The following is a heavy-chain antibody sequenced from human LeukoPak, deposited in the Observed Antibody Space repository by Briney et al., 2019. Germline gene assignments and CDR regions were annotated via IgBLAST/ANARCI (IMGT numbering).Heavy chain of an antibody. J-gene: IGHJ4*02. CDR3: ARELTGGRILFDF. D-gene: IGHD7-27*01. CDR2: INPSGGST. V-gene: IGHV1-46*01. CDR1: GYTFTSYY. Sequence: GASVKVPCKASGYTFTSYYMHWVRQAPGQGLEWMGIINPSGGSTSYAQKFQGRVTMTRDTSTSTDYMELMWRRSGDTAMYYCARELTGGRILFDFWGQGTLVTVSA.